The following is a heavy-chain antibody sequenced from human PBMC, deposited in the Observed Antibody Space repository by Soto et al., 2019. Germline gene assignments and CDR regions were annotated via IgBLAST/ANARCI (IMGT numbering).Heavy chain of an antibody. Sequence: QVQLVESGGGVVQPGRSLTLSCAVSGFTFTSMHWVRQAPGKGLEWVAIISYDGNNKYYLDSVKGRFTISRDISKNTLYLQMNSLRAEDTAVYYCTKDGVAGYGMDVWGQGTTVTVSS. V-gene: IGHV3-30*18. CDR2: ISYDGNNK. D-gene: IGHD6-19*01. CDR3: TKDGVAGYGMDV. J-gene: IGHJ6*02. CDR1: GFTFTS.